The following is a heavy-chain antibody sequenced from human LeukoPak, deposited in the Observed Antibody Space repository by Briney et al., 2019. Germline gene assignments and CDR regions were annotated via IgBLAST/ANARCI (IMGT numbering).Heavy chain of an antibody. CDR3: ARDQGNYYDSSDAFDI. Sequence: GGSLRLSCAASGFTFSSYAMHWVRQAPGKGLEWVAVISYDGSNKYYADSVKGRFTISRDNSKNTLYLQMNSLRAEDTAVYYCARDQGNYYDSSDAFDIWGQGTMVTVSS. CDR2: ISYDGSNK. CDR1: GFTFSSYA. D-gene: IGHD3-22*01. V-gene: IGHV3-30*14. J-gene: IGHJ3*02.